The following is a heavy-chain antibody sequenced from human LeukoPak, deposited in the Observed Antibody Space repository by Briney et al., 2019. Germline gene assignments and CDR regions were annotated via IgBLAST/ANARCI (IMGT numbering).Heavy chain of an antibody. V-gene: IGHV3-30-3*02. CDR3: AKSQPGDGYNWAFDY. CDR2: ISYDGSNK. D-gene: IGHD5-24*01. J-gene: IGHJ4*02. CDR1: GFIFSSYG. Sequence: GGSLRLSCAASGFIFSSYGMHWVRQAPGKGLEWVAVISYDGSNKYYADSVKGRFTISRDNSKNTLYLQMNSLRAEDTAVYYCAKSQPGDGYNWAFDYWGQGTLVTVSS.